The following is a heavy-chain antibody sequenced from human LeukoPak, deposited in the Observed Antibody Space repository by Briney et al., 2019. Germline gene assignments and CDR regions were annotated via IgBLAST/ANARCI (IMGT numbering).Heavy chain of an antibody. Sequence: SETLSLTCTVSGGSISSYYWSWIRQPPGKGLEGIGYIYYSGSTNYNPSLKSRVTISVDPSKNQFSLKLSSVAAADTAVYYCARAAAGMGGIDYWGQGTLVTVPS. CDR2: IYYSGST. J-gene: IGHJ4*02. D-gene: IGHD6-13*01. CDR1: GGSISSYY. V-gene: IGHV4-59*01. CDR3: ARAAAGMGGIDY.